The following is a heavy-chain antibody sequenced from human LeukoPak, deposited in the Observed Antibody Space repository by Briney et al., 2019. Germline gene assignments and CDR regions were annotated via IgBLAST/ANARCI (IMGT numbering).Heavy chain of an antibody. J-gene: IGHJ5*02. CDR3: ARDLEWFGESNWFDP. CDR1: GGSISSYY. V-gene: IGHV4-59*01. D-gene: IGHD3-10*01. CDR2: IYYSGST. Sequence: SETLSLTCTVSGGSISSYYWSWIRQPPGKGLEWIGYIYYSGSTNYNPSLKSRVTISVDTSKSQFSLKLSSVTAADTAIYYCARDLEWFGESNWFDPWGQGTLVTVSS.